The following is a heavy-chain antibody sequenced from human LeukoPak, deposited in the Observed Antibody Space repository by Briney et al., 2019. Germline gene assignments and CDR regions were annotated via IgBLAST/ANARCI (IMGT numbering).Heavy chain of an antibody. CDR3: AGRLTGTLRFDVFDI. CDR2: IYYSGST. Sequence: PETLSLTCTVSGGSISSYYWSWIRQPPGKGLEWIGYIYYSGSTNYNPSLKSRVTISVDTSKNQFSLKVSSVTASGTALYYRAGRLTGTLRFDVFDIWGQGTMVTVSS. D-gene: IGHD1-1*01. J-gene: IGHJ3*02. V-gene: IGHV4-59*08. CDR1: GGSISSYY.